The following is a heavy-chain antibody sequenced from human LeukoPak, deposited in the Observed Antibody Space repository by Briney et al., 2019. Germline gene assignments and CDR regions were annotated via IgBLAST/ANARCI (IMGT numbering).Heavy chain of an antibody. CDR2: ITSSSSTI. CDR3: ARRGGEMVFDY. CDR1: GVTFSSYS. D-gene: IGHD3-10*01. J-gene: IGHJ4*02. V-gene: IGHV3-48*01. Sequence: GGSLRLSCAASGVTFSSYSMNWVRQTPGKGLEWVSYITSSSSTIHYADSVKGRFTISRDNAKSSLYLQMDSLRAEDTAVYYCARRGGEMVFDYWGQGILVTVSS.